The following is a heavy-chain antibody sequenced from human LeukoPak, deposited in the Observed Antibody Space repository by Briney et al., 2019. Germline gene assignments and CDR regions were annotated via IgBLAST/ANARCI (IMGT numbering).Heavy chain of an antibody. CDR2: ISWNSAKI. Sequence: GRSLRLSCAASGFRFDDYAMHWVRQAPGKGPEWVSGISWNSAKIVYADSVKGRFTISRDNAKNSLYLQMNSLRAEDTALYYCAKAGGDYWGQGTLVTVSS. CDR1: GFRFDDYA. CDR3: AKAGGDY. V-gene: IGHV3-9*01. D-gene: IGHD3-10*01. J-gene: IGHJ4*02.